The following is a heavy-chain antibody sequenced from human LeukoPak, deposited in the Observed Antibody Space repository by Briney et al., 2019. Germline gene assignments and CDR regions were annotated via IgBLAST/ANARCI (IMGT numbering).Heavy chain of an antibody. D-gene: IGHD4-17*01. CDR2: IKQDGSEK. V-gene: IGHV3-7*03. CDR1: GFTFSSTS. J-gene: IGHJ3*02. Sequence: GGSLRLSCAASGFTFSSTSMSWVRQAPGKGLEWVANIKQDGSEKYYVDSVKGRFTISRDNAKNSLYLQMNSLRAEDTVVYYCARDTDYGDYVYAFDIWGQGTMVTVSS. CDR3: ARDTDYGDYVYAFDI.